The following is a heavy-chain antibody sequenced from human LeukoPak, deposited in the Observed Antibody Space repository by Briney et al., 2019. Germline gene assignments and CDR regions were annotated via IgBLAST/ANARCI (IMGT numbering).Heavy chain of an antibody. CDR1: GFTFSSYA. D-gene: IGHD6-13*01. J-gene: IGHJ3*02. CDR2: IYSGGST. V-gene: IGHV3-53*01. Sequence: GGSLRLSCAASGFTFSSYAMSWVRQAPGKGLEWVSVIYSGGSTYYADSVKGRFTISRDNSKNTLYLQMNSLRAEDTAVYYCASGGSSWSYDAFDIWGQGTMVTVSS. CDR3: ASGGSSWSYDAFDI.